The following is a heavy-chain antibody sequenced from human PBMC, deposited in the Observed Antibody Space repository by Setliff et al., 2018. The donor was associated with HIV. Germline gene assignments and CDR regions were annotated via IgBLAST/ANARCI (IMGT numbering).Heavy chain of an antibody. V-gene: IGHV1-46*03. Sequence: ASVKVSCKASGGTFSSYAINWVRQAPGQGLEWMGIINPSGGSTSYAQKFQGRVTMTRDTSTSTVYMELSSLRSEDTAVYYCARSQGIVVVTAIHFDYWGQGTLVTVSS. CDR2: INPSGGST. CDR3: ARSQGIVVVTAIHFDY. J-gene: IGHJ4*02. CDR1: GGTFSSYA. D-gene: IGHD2-21*02.